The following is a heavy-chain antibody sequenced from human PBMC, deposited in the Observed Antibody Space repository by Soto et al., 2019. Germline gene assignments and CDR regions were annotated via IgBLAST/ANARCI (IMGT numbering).Heavy chain of an antibody. J-gene: IGHJ6*02. CDR2: INHSGST. CDR1: GGSFSGYY. V-gene: IGHV4-34*01. Sequence: QVQLQQWGAGLLKPSETLSLTCAVYGGSFSGYYWSWIRQPPGKGLEWIGEINHSGSTNYNPSLKSRVTISVDTSKTQFSLKLSSVTAADTAVYYCARDRRSYGFRGYGMDVWGQGTTVTVSS. D-gene: IGHD5-18*01. CDR3: ARDRRSYGFRGYGMDV.